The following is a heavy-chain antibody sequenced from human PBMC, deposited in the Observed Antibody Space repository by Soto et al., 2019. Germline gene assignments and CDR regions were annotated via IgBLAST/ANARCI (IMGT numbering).Heavy chain of an antibody. CDR2: IWYDGSNK. Sequence: QVQLVESGGGVVRPGRSLRLSCAASGFTFSSYGMHWVRQAPGKGLEWVAVIWYDGSNKYYADSVKGRFTISRDNSKNTLYLQMNSLRAEDTAVYYCARGEELRAYYYYYGMDVWGQGTTVTVSS. CDR1: GFTFSSYG. CDR3: ARGEELRAYYYYYGMDV. V-gene: IGHV3-33*01. D-gene: IGHD3-10*01. J-gene: IGHJ6*02.